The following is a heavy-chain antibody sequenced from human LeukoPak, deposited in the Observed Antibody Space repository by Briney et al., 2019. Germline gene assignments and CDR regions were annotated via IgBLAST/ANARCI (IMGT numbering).Heavy chain of an antibody. D-gene: IGHD5-12*01. V-gene: IGHV4-59*12. Sequence: PSETLSLTCTVSGVSISSYYWSWIRQPPGKGLEWIGHISNSGSTNYNPSLKSRVTISVDTSKNQFSLKLSSVTAADTAVYYCARVRGLRFRFWFDPWGQGTLVTVSS. CDR3: ARVRGLRFRFWFDP. J-gene: IGHJ5*02. CDR2: ISNSGST. CDR1: GVSISSYY.